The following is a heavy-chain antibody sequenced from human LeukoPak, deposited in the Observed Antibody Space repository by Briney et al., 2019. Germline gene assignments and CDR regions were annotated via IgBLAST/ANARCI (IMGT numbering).Heavy chain of an antibody. CDR3: ATLEYSSSYDY. V-gene: IGHV1-69*05. Sequence: SVTVSCKASRGTFSSYAISWVRQAPGHGREWMGRIIPIFGTANYAQKFQGRVTITNDESTSTTYMELSSLRSEDTAVYYCATLEYSSSYDYWGQGTLVTVSS. D-gene: IGHD6-6*01. CDR2: IIPIFGTA. J-gene: IGHJ4*02. CDR1: RGTFSSYA.